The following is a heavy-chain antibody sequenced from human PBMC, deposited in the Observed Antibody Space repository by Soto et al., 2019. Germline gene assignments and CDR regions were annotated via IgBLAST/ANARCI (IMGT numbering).Heavy chain of an antibody. J-gene: IGHJ5*02. Sequence: ASETLSLTCTVSGGSISSGDYYWSWIRQPPGKGLEWIGYIYYSGSTYYNPSLKSRVTISVDTSKNQFSLKLSSVTAADTAVYYCARQGGLRYFEVDPWGQGTLVTVSS. D-gene: IGHD3-9*01. V-gene: IGHV4-30-4*01. CDR1: GGSISSGDYY. CDR3: ARQGGLRYFEVDP. CDR2: IYYSGST.